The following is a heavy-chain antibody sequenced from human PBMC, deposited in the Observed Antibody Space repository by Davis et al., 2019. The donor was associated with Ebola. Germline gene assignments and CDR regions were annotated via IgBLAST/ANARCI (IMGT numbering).Heavy chain of an antibody. CDR1: GYTFTSYG. Sequence: AASVKVSCKASGYTFTSYGISWVRQAPGQGLEWMGWINAGNGNTKYSQKFQGRVTITRDTSASTAYMELSSLRSEDTAVYYCARSLYYYDSSGYCYFDYWGQGTLVTVSS. CDR3: ARSLYYYDSSGYCYFDY. D-gene: IGHD3-22*01. J-gene: IGHJ4*02. CDR2: INAGNGNT. V-gene: IGHV1-18*01.